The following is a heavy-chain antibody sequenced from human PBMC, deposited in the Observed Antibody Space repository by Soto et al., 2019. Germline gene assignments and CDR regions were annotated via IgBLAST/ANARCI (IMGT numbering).Heavy chain of an antibody. CDR1: GGTFSSYA. CDR2: IIPIFGTA. CDR3: ASGTYYDFWSGPYYYYYYGMDV. D-gene: IGHD3-3*01. Sequence: ASVKVSCKASGGTFSSYAISWVRQAPGQGLEWMGGIIPIFGTANYAQKFQGRVTITADESTSTAYMELSSLRSEDTAVYYCASGTYYDFWSGPYYYYYYGMDVWGQGTTVTVSS. J-gene: IGHJ6*02. V-gene: IGHV1-69*13.